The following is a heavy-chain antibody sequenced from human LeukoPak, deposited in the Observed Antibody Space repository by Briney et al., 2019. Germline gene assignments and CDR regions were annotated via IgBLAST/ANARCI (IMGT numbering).Heavy chain of an antibody. CDR1: GFTFSSYA. CDR2: ISSNGGST. Sequence: GGSLRLSCSASGFTFSSYAMHWVRQAPGKGLEYVSAISSNGGSTYYADSVKGRFTISRDNSKNTLYLQMNSLSAEDTAVYYCEKDLGGSGDYRPYWGQGSVVTVSS. CDR3: EKDLGGSGDYRPY. D-gene: IGHD2-21*02. J-gene: IGHJ4*02. V-gene: IGHV3-64*04.